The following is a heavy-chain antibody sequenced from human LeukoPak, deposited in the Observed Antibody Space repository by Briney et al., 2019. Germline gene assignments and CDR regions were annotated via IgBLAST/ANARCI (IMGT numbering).Heavy chain of an antibody. Sequence: ASVKVSCEASGYTFSDYNIHWVRQAPGQGLEWMGWINPNSGGTNYAQKFQGRVTMTRDTSISTAYMELSRLRSDDTAVYYCARVRAPGITMIVVVSDAFDIWGQGTMITVSS. CDR2: INPNSGGT. CDR1: GYTFSDYN. J-gene: IGHJ3*02. D-gene: IGHD3-22*01. CDR3: ARVRAPGITMIVVVSDAFDI. V-gene: IGHV1-2*02.